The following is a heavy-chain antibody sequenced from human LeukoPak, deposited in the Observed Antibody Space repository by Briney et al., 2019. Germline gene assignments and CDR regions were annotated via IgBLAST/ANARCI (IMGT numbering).Heavy chain of an antibody. Sequence: YXMNWVRQAXGXGXGWVSRIASDGSRTTYADSGKGRFSIYRENGKNKVYLQMKRLREEDTAVYSCARGRPHGNDYWGQGTLVTVSS. CDR2: IASDGSRT. V-gene: IGHV3-74*01. CDR3: ARGRPHGNDY. D-gene: IGHD4-23*01. CDR1: YX. J-gene: IGHJ4*02.